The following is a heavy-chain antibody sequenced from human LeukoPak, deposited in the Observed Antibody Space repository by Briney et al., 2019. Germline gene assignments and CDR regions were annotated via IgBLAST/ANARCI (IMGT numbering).Heavy chain of an antibody. CDR3: ARARTMIVVAHPGY. D-gene: IGHD3-22*01. CDR1: GYTFTSYD. CDR2: INPSGGST. J-gene: IGHJ4*02. V-gene: IGHV1-46*01. Sequence: ASVKVSCKASGYTFTSYDINWVRQAPGQGLEWMGIINPSGGSTSYAQKFQGRVTMTRDTSTSTVYMELSSLRSEDTAAYYCARARTMIVVAHPGYWGQGTLVTVSS.